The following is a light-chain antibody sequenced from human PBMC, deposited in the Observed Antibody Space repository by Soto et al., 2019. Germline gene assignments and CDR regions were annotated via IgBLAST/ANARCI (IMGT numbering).Light chain of an antibody. CDR1: QSISSY. J-gene: IGKJ1*01. V-gene: IGKV1-39*01. CDR3: PQSYSRPRT. Sequence: DIQMNQSPSSLSASVGDRVTITCRASQSISSYLNWYQQKPGKAPNLLIYTASSLESGVPSRFSGSGSGTDFTLTISSLQPEDFANYFCPQSYSRPRTFGQGTKVDIK. CDR2: TAS.